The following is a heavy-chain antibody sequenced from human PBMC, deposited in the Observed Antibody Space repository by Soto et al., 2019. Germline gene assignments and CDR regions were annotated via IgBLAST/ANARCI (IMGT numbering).Heavy chain of an antibody. CDR1: GFTFSAYD. CDR3: ARAYSGRLPRRADYYFAMDV. J-gene: IGHJ6*02. V-gene: IGHV3-13*05. CDR2: IGAADDP. Sequence: EVQLVESGGGVVQPGESLRLSCAASGFTFSAYDTHWVRQTTGKGLEWVSAIGAADDPYYLGSVKGRFTISRENAKNSLYLQMNSLRAEDTAVYYCARAYSGRLPRRADYYFAMDVWGQGTTVTVSS. D-gene: IGHD2-15*01.